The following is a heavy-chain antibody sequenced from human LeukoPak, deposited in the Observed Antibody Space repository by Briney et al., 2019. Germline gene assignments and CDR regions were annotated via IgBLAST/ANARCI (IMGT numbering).Heavy chain of an antibody. CDR2: IYTSGST. CDR3: ARTPKIGDYYYYMDV. CDR1: GGSVSSGFYY. J-gene: IGHJ6*03. V-gene: IGHV4-61*02. Sequence: SETLSLTCTVSGGSVSSGFYYWSWIRQPAGKGLEWIGRIYTSGSTNYNPSLKSRVTISVDMSKNQFSLKLSSVTAADTAVYYCARTPKIGDYYYYMDVWGKGTTVTVSS. D-gene: IGHD2/OR15-2a*01.